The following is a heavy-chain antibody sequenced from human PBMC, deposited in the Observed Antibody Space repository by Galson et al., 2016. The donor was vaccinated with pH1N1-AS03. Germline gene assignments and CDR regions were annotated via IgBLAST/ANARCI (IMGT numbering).Heavy chain of an antibody. CDR1: GFSVATHY. V-gene: IGHV3-66*03. Sequence: SLRLSCAASGFSVATHYMTWVRQAPGKGLEWVSVVYRSGNAYYTDSVKGRFTMSRDAVKNTVHLQMDNLRVDDTALYYCARDIHEYTMGGLDLWGQGTMLTVSS. CDR2: VYRSGNA. J-gene: IGHJ3*01. CDR3: ARDIHEYTMGGLDL. D-gene: IGHD2-21*01.